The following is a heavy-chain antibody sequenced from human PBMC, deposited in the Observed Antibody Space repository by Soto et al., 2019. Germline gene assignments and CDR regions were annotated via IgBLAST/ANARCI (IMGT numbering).Heavy chain of an antibody. CDR1: GFTFSSYG. V-gene: IGHV3-33*01. Sequence: QVQLVESVGGVVQPGRSLRLSCAASGFTFSSYGMHWVRQAPGKGLEWVAVIWYDGSNKYYADSVKGRFTISRDNSKNTLYLQMNSLRADDTAVYYCARDTGIAVAGQAYWGQGTLVTVSS. CDR2: IWYDGSNK. J-gene: IGHJ4*02. CDR3: ARDTGIAVAGQAY. D-gene: IGHD6-19*01.